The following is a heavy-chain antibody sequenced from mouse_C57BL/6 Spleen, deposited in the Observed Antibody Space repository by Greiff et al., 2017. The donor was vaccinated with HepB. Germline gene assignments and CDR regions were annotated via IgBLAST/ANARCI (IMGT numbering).Heavy chain of an antibody. V-gene: IGHV10-3*01. J-gene: IGHJ4*01. CDR3: VRDLLLRSIGMDY. CDR2: IRSNSSNYAT. CDR1: GFTFNTYA. Sequence: GGGLVQPKGSLKLSCAASGFTFNTYAMHWVRQAPGKGLEWVARIRSNSSNYATYYADSVKDRFTISRDDSQSMLYLQMNNLKTEDTAMYYCVRDLLLRSIGMDYWGQGTSVTVSS. D-gene: IGHD1-1*01.